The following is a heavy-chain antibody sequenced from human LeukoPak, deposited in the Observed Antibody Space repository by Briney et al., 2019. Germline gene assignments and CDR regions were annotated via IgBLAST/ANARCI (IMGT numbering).Heavy chain of an antibody. CDR3: ASRRDGYNTIDY. J-gene: IGHJ4*02. D-gene: IGHD5-24*01. V-gene: IGHV4-31*03. Sequence: SQTLSLTCTVPGGSISSGGYYWSWIRQHPGKGLEWIGYIYYSGSAYYNPSLKSRVTLSVDTSKNQFSLKLSSVTAADTAVYYCASRRDGYNTIDYWGQGTLVTVSS. CDR1: GGSISSGGYY. CDR2: IYYSGSA.